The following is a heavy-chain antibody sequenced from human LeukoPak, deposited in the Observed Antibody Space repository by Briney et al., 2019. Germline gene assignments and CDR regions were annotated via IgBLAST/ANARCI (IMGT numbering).Heavy chain of an antibody. CDR3: ARDLPQITIFGVVISYYFDY. V-gene: IGHV1-18*01. CDR2: ISAYNGST. CDR1: GYTFSSYG. J-gene: IGHJ4*02. Sequence: ASVKVSCKASGYTFSSYGISWVRQAPGQGLEWMGWISAYNGSTNYAQKLQGRVTMTTDTSTNTAYMELRSLRSDDTAVYYCARDLPQITIFGVVISYYFDYWGQGTLVTVSS. D-gene: IGHD3-3*01.